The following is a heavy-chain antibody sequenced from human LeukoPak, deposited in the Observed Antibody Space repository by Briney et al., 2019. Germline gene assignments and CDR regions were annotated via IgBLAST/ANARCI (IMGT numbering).Heavy chain of an antibody. CDR3: ASDSSWYYFDY. Sequence: GGSLRLSCAASGFTFSDYYMSWIRQAPGKGLEWVSYISSSGSTIYYADSVKGRFTISRDNAKNSLYLQMNSLRAEDTAVYYCASDSSWYYFDYWGQGTLVTVSS. D-gene: IGHD6-13*01. J-gene: IGHJ4*02. CDR1: GFTFSDYY. V-gene: IGHV3-11*01. CDR2: ISSSGSTI.